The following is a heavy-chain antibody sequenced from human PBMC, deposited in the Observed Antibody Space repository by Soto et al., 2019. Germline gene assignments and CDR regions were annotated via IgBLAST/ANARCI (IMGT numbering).Heavy chain of an antibody. CDR1: GFTFTWYY. V-gene: IGHV1-46*03. J-gene: IGHJ1*01. CDR2: INPSGVST. CDR3: TRTKTNQNAEYFEY. Sequence: QVQLVQSGAEVKEPGASVKVSCKASGFTFTWYYMHWVRQAPGQGLEWMGIINPSGVSTSYAQKFQGRVTMTRDTSTSTVYTELSSLRSEDTAVYYCTRTKTNQNAEYFEYWCQGTLVTVSS.